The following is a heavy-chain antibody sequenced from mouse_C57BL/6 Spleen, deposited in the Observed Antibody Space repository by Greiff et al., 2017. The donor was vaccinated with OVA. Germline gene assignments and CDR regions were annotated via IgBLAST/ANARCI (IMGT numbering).Heavy chain of an antibody. V-gene: IGHV5-4*01. CDR1: GFTFSSYA. CDR3: AREGDYDDWFAY. CDR2: ISDGGSYT. J-gene: IGHJ3*01. Sequence: VQLKESGGGLVKPGGSLKLSCAASGFTFSSYAMSWVRQTPEKRLEWVATISDGGSYTYYPDNVKGRFTISRDNAKNNLYLQMSHLKSEDTAMYYCAREGDYDDWFAYWGQGTLVTVSA. D-gene: IGHD2-4*01.